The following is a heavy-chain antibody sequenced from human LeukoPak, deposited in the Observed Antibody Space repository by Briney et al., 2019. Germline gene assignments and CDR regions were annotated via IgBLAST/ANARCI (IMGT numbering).Heavy chain of an antibody. D-gene: IGHD3-9*01. V-gene: IGHV3-11*04. Sequence: PGGSLRLSCAASGFTLSHYYMTWIRQAPGKGLEWLSCISSSGDTIYYADSVKGRFTVSRDNAENSLYLQMNSLRAEDTAVYYCARDPDLLRTYYDILTGYYPFYGMDVWGQGTTVTVSS. CDR1: GFTLSHYY. CDR2: ISSSGDTI. CDR3: ARDPDLLRTYYDILTGYYPFYGMDV. J-gene: IGHJ6*02.